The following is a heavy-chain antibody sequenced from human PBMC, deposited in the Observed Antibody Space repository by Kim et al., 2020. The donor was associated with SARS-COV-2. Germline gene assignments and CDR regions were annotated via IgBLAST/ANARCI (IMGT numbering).Heavy chain of an antibody. J-gene: IGHJ3*02. D-gene: IGHD3-10*01. Sequence: SVKVSCKASGGTFSSYAISWVRQAPGQGLEWMGGIIPIFGTANYAQKFQGRVTITADESTSTAYMELSSLRSEDTAVYYCARDLTMVRGVITSDAFDIWGQGTMVTVSS. CDR1: GGTFSSYA. CDR3: ARDLTMVRGVITSDAFDI. V-gene: IGHV1-69*13. CDR2: IIPIFGTA.